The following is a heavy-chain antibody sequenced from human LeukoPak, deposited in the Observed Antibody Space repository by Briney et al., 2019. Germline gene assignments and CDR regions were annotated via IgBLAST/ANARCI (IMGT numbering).Heavy chain of an antibody. J-gene: IGHJ4*02. CDR2: ISYSGST. CDR3: ARQPYMLGAYYFDY. V-gene: IGHV4-59*08. Sequence: SETLSLTCTVSGGSISSYYWSWIRQPPGKGLEWIGYISYSGSTNFNPSLKSRVTISVDTSKNQFSLKLGSVTAADTATYYCARQPYMLGAYYFDYWGQGTLVTVSS. D-gene: IGHD1-26*01. CDR1: GGSISSYY.